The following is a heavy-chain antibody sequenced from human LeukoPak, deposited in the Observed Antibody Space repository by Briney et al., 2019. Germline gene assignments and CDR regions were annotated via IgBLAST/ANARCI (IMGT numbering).Heavy chain of an antibody. V-gene: IGHV3-30*18. D-gene: IGHD3-22*01. CDR1: GITVSSNY. J-gene: IGHJ4*02. Sequence: PGGSLRLSCAASGITVSSNYMSWVRQAPGKGLEWVAVISYDGSNKYYADSVKGRFSISRDNSKDTLYLQINSLRGEDTAVYYCAKDFGSGYYLDYWGQGTLVTVSS. CDR3: AKDFGSGYYLDY. CDR2: ISYDGSNK.